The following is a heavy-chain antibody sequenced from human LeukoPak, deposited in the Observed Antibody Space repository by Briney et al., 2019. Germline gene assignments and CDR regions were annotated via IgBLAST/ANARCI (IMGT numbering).Heavy chain of an antibody. CDR2: INHSGST. J-gene: IGHJ4*02. CDR3: ARGFRDILTGYSFDY. CDR1: GGSFSDYY. Sequence: PSETLSLTCAVYGGSFSDYYWSWIRQPPGKGLEWIGEINHSGSTNYNPSLKSRVTISVDTSKNQFSLKLSSVTAADTAVYYCARGFRDILTGYSFDYWGQGTLVTVSS. V-gene: IGHV4-34*01. D-gene: IGHD3-9*01.